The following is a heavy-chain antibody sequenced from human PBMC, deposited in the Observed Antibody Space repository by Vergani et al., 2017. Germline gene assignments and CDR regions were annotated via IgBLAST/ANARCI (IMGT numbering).Heavy chain of an antibody. J-gene: IGHJ6*01. CDR2: IIPIFGTA. V-gene: IGHV1-69*06. CDR3: ARIESQLRAADYYGMDV. Sequence: QVQLVQSGAEVKQPGSSVKVSCKASGGTFSSYAISWVRQAPGQGLEWMGGIIPIFGTANYAQKFQGRVTITADKSTSTAYMELSSLRSEDTAVYYCARIESQLRAADYYGMDVWGQGTTVTVSS. CDR1: GGTFSSYA. D-gene: IGHD1-1*01.